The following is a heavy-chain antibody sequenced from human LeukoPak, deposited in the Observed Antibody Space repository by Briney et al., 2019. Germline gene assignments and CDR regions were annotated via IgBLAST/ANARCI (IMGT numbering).Heavy chain of an antibody. CDR1: GYTFSSYH. CDR3: ARGLGYCSTTTCYGELPGDY. J-gene: IGHJ4*02. Sequence: ASGRVSCKASGYTFSSYHISWVRQAPGQGLEWMGRVSGFKGITAYAENLQGRVTMTTDTSTTTAYMELRRLRSDDTAVYYCARGLGYCSTTTCYGELPGDYWSQGTLVTASS. D-gene: IGHD2-2*01. V-gene: IGHV1-18*01. CDR2: VSGFKGIT.